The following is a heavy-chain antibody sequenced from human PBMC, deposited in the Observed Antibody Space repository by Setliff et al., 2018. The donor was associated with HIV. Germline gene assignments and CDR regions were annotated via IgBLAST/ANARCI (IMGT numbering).Heavy chain of an antibody. Sequence: ASVKVSCKASGYTFTSYYIHWVRQAPGQGLEWMGIINPSGGSTTYAQKFQGRVTMTRDTSTSTVYMELSSLRSEDTDVYSCARFPQGTAMALIFIDYWGQGTLVTVSS. CDR3: ARFPQGTAMALIFIDY. V-gene: IGHV1-46*01. J-gene: IGHJ4*02. CDR2: INPSGGST. D-gene: IGHD5-18*01. CDR1: GYTFTSYY.